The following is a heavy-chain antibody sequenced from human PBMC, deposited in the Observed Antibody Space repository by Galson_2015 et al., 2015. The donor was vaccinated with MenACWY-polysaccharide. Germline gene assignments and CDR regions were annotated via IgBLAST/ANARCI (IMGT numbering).Heavy chain of an antibody. CDR2: VNHSGKN. Sequence: LSLTCAVSGGSFTNYYWAWIRQTAEKGLEWLGEVNHSGKNNYNPSLRRRLTISVDTSQNQFFLQLTSVTAADTATYYCARAWSSGYYFQYWGQGTLVAVSS. D-gene: IGHD3-22*01. CDR1: GGSFTNYY. V-gene: IGHV4-34*01. CDR3: ARAWSSGYYFQY. J-gene: IGHJ4*02.